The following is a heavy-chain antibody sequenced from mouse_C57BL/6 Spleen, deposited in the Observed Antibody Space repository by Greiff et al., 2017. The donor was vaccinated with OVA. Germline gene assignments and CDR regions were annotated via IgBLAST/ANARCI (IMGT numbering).Heavy chain of an antibody. CDR1: GYAFSSSW. CDR3: ARSYGKGYAMDY. J-gene: IGHJ4*01. CDR2: IYPGDGDT. V-gene: IGHV1-82*01. D-gene: IGHD1-1*01. Sequence: VKLVESGPELVKPGASVKISCKASGYAFSSSWMNWVKQRPGKGLEWIGRIYPGDGDTNYNGKFKGKATLTADKSSSTAYMQLSSLTSEDSAVYVCARSYGKGYAMDYWGQGTSVTVSS.